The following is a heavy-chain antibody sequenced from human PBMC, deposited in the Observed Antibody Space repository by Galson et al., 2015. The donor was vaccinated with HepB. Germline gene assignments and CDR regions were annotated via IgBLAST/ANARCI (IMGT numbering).Heavy chain of an antibody. Sequence: SLRLSCAASGFTFTNYGIHWVRQAPGKGLEWVAVIWYDGNSNQYADSVKGRFTISRDNSRNTVYLQMNTLRVEDTAVYYCVRDAKMDTGIDYMDVWGKGTTVTVSS. D-gene: IGHD5-18*01. J-gene: IGHJ6*03. CDR2: IWYDGNSN. CDR3: VRDAKMDTGIDYMDV. CDR1: GFTFTNYG. V-gene: IGHV3-33*01.